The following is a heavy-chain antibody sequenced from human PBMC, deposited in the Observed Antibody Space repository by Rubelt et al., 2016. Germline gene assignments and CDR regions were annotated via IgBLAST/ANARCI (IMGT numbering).Heavy chain of an antibody. D-gene: IGHD3-3*01. J-gene: IGHJ4*02. CDR3: AGYAPPYATDFWSAATDY. Sequence: QVQLQQWGAGLLKPSETLSLTCAVYGGSFSGYYWSWIRQPPGKGLEWIGEINHSGSTNYNPSRRVRVTILVAQCKNQFCLKLSVVTAAETCVEYCAGYAPPYATDFWSAATDYWGQGTLVTVSS. V-gene: IGHV4-34*01. CDR1: GGSFSGYY. CDR2: INHSGST.